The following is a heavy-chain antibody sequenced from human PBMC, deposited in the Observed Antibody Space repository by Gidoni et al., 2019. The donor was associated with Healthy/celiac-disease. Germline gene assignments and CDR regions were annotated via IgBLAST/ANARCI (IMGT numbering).Heavy chain of an antibody. CDR1: GFTFSSYG. D-gene: IGHD1-7*01. Sequence: QVQLVESGGGVVQPGRSLRLSCAAYGFTFSSYGMHWVRQAPGKGLEWVAVIWYDGSNKYYADSVKGRFTISRDNSKNTLYLQMNSLRAEDTAVYYCARATGTTSSYYFDYWGQGTLVTVSS. V-gene: IGHV3-33*01. CDR3: ARATGTTSSYYFDY. CDR2: IWYDGSNK. J-gene: IGHJ4*02.